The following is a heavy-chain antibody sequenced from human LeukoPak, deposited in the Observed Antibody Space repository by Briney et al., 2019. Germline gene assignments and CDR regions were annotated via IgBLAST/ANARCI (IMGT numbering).Heavy chain of an antibody. J-gene: IGHJ6*02. Sequence: SETLSLTCAVYGGSFSGYYWSWIRKPPGKGLEWIGEITHSVSTNDNPPLKSRVPISVDTSKNQFSLKLSSVTAADTAVYYCALPNDPPYYYYGMDVWGQGTTVTVSS. CDR3: ALPNDPPYYYYGMDV. V-gene: IGHV4-34*01. CDR1: GGSFSGYY. CDR2: ITHSVST.